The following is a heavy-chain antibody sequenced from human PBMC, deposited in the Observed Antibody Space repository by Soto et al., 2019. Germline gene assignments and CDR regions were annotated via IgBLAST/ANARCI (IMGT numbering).Heavy chain of an antibody. CDR1: GFTFSSYW. CDR2: IKQDGSEK. J-gene: IGHJ4*02. Sequence: GGSLRLSCAASGFTFSSYWMSWVRQAPGKGLEWVANIKQDGSEKYYVDSVKGRFTISRDNAKNSLYLQMNSLRAEDTAVYYCARDTHYDFWSGYFNYFDYWGQGTLVTVSS. D-gene: IGHD3-3*01. V-gene: IGHV3-7*01. CDR3: ARDTHYDFWSGYFNYFDY.